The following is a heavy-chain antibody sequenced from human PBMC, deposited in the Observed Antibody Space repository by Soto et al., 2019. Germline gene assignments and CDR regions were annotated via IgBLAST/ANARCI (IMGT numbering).Heavy chain of an antibody. Sequence: GGSLRLSCAAPGFTFSSYAMSWVRQAPGKGLELVSAISGSGGSTYYADSVKGRFTISRDNSKNTLYLQMNSLRAEDTAVYYCANEFIAVAGTPGFQHWGQGTLVTVSS. D-gene: IGHD6-19*01. CDR3: ANEFIAVAGTPGFQH. V-gene: IGHV3-23*01. CDR2: ISGSGGST. J-gene: IGHJ1*01. CDR1: GFTFSSYA.